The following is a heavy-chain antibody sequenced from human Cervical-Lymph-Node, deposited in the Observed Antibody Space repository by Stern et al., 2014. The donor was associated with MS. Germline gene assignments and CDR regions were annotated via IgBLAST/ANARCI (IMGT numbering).Heavy chain of an antibody. CDR1: GYTFSSNY. D-gene: IGHD6-13*01. V-gene: IGHV1-46*01. CDR3: ARDFMAAAAYSFDY. J-gene: IGHJ4*02. CDR2: INPSGGST. Sequence: QVQLVESGGEVKKPGASVKISCKASGYTFSSNYIHWMRQAPGHGFEWMGIINPSGGSTSSAQKIQGRVTMTRDTSTSTVYMELSSLRSEDTALYYCARDFMAAAAYSFDYWGQGTLVTVSS.